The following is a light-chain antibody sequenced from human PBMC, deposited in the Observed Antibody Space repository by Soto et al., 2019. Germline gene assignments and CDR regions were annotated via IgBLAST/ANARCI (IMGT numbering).Light chain of an antibody. V-gene: IGLV2-14*03. CDR3: SSFTRSSSYV. J-gene: IGLJ1*01. CDR2: AVS. CDR1: SSDIGDYNY. Sequence: QSALTQPASVSGSPGQSITISCTGSSSDIGDYNYVSWYQNHPGTAPRLMIYAVSNRPSGVSNRFSGSKSGNTASLTISGLQAEDEADYYCSSFTRSSSYVFGTGTKLTVL.